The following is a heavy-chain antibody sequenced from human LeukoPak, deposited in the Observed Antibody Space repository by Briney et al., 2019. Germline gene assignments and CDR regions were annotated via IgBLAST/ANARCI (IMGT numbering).Heavy chain of an antibody. CDR3: ARDRFARRYFDY. CDR2: ISAYNGNT. CDR1: GYTFTSYG. V-gene: IGHV1-18*01. Sequence: GASVKVSCKASGYTFTSYGTSGVRQAPGQGLEWMGWISAYNGNTNYAQKLQGRVTMTTDTSTSTAYMELRSLRSDGTAVYYCARDRFARRYFDYWGQGTLVTVSS. D-gene: IGHD3-16*01. J-gene: IGHJ4*02.